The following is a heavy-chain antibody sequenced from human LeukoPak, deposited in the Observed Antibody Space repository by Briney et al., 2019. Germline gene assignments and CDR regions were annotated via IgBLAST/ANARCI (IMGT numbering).Heavy chain of an antibody. D-gene: IGHD4-17*01. J-gene: IGHJ5*02. Sequence: GGSLRLSCAASGFTFSSYWMTWVRQAPGKGLEWVSAISGSGGSTYYADSVKGRFTISRDNSKNTLYLQMNSLRAEDTAVYYCAKEGYYGDYGWFDPWGQGTLVTVSS. V-gene: IGHV3-23*01. CDR1: GFTFSSYW. CDR2: ISGSGGST. CDR3: AKEGYYGDYGWFDP.